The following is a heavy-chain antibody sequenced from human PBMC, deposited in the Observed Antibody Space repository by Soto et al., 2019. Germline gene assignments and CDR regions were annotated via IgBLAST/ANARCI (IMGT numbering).Heavy chain of an antibody. CDR2: IYPGDSDT. V-gene: IGHV5-51*01. CDR3: ARGPSGTLDPYYFDY. CDR1: GYSVTTYC. D-gene: IGHD1-1*01. J-gene: IGHJ4*02. Sequence: GESLKISCEVSGYSVTTYCIGLVRQIHGKGLEWMGIIYPGDSDTRYSPSCEGKVTISADTSSSIAYLQWRSLKASETAMYYCARGPSGTLDPYYFDYWGRGTLVTVSS.